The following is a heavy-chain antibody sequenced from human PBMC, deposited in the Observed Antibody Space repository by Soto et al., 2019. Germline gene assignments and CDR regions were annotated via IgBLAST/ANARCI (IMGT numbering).Heavy chain of an antibody. D-gene: IGHD3-9*01. CDR2: INHSGST. J-gene: IGHJ4*02. Sequence: QVQLQQWGAGLLKPSETLSLNCAVYGGSFSGYYWSWIRQPPGKGLEWIGEINHSGSTNYNPSLKSRVTISVDTSKNQFSLKLSSVTAADTAVYYCARRILTGYYIDYWGQGTLVTVSS. CDR3: ARRILTGYYIDY. CDR1: GGSFSGYY. V-gene: IGHV4-34*01.